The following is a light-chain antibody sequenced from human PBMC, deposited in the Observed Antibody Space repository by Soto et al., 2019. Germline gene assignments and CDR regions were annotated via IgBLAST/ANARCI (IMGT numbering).Light chain of an antibody. Sequence: QSVLTHPASVSGAPVQSITISCTGTSSDVGGYNYVSWYQQHPGKAPKLMIYDVSNRPSGVSNRFSGSKSGNTASLTISGLQAEDEADYYCSSYTSSSTRVFGTGTKGHRP. CDR2: DVS. CDR3: SSYTSSSTRV. V-gene: IGLV2-14*01. J-gene: IGLJ1*01. CDR1: SSDVGGYNY.